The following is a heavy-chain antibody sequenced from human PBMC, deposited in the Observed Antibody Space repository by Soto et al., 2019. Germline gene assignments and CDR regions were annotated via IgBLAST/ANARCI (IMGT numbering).Heavy chain of an antibody. CDR2: TYYSGST. J-gene: IGHJ6*02. CDR3: ARGGAYYYYYGMDV. CDR1: GDSVSNGNSS. Sequence: PSESLYLTCTVSGDSVSNGNSSWSWFRQPPGKGLEWIGYTYYSGSTNYNPSLKSRVTISVDTSKKQFSLRLSSVTAADTAVYYCARGGAYYYYYGMDVWGQGTTVT. V-gene: IGHV4-61*01.